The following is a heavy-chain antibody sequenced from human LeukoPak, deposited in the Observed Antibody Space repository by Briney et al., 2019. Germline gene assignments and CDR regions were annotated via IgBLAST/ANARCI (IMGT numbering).Heavy chain of an antibody. CDR1: GGSISRYY. D-gene: IGHD3-3*01. V-gene: IGHV4-59*01. J-gene: IGHJ4*02. CDR3: ARTGIWSGYYTFDY. CDR2: IYYTGTT. Sequence: SETLSLTCTVSGGSISRYYWSWIRQPPGEGLECIGYIYYTGTTNYNPSLKNRVTMSVDTSKNQFSLKLSSVTTADTAVYYCARTGIWSGYYTFDYWGQGSLVTVSS.